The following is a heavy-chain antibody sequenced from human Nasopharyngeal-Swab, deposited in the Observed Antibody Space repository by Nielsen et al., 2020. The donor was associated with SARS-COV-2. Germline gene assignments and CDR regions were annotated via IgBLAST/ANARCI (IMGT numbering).Heavy chain of an antibody. CDR1: GGSISSSNW. Sequence: GSLRLSCAVSGGSISSSNWWSWVRQPPGKGLEWIGEIYHSGSTNYNPSLKSRVTISVDKSKNQFSLKLSSVTAADTAVYYCAQTTYSGYFGYWGQGTLVTVSS. V-gene: IGHV4-4*02. J-gene: IGHJ4*02. D-gene: IGHD2-15*01. CDR2: IYHSGST. CDR3: AQTTYSGYFGY.